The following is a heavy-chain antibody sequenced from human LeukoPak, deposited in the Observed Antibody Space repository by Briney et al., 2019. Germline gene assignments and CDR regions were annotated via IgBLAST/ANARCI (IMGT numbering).Heavy chain of an antibody. J-gene: IGHJ4*02. CDR2: ISGGGGSI. V-gene: IGHV3-23*01. CDR3: AKDSNGWYQRGSNYFDY. Sequence: GGSLRLSCAASGFSFTSYAMTWVRQAPGKGLEWVSGISGGGGSIFYGDAVKGRFTISRDNSENTLYLQMNSLRAEDTAEYYCAKDSNGWYQRGSNYFDYWGQGTLVTVSS. D-gene: IGHD6-19*01. CDR1: GFSFTSYA.